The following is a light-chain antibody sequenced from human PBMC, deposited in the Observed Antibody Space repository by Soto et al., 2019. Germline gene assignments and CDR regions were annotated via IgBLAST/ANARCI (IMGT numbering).Light chain of an antibody. CDR1: QSISDN. V-gene: IGKV3-15*01. Sequence: DIVMTQSPAILSVSLGERATLSCLASQSISDNLAWYQQRSGQAPRLLIYGASTRATGVPARFSGSGSGTEFTLTISSLQSDHFAIYYCQQYKSWPPLNFGGGTKVV. CDR2: GAS. J-gene: IGKJ4*01. CDR3: QQYKSWPPLN.